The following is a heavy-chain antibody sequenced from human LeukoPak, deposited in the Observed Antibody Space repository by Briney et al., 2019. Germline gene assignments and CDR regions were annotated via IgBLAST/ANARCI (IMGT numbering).Heavy chain of an antibody. D-gene: IGHD1-26*01. CDR3: AGSSHQRNWFDP. V-gene: IGHV1-18*01. Sequence: ASVKVSCKASGYTFTSYGISWVRQAPGQGLEWMGWISAYNGNTNYAQKLQGRVTMTTDTSTSTAYMELRSLRSDDTAVYYCAGSSHQRNWFDPWGQGTLVIVSS. CDR2: ISAYNGNT. J-gene: IGHJ5*02. CDR1: GYTFTSYG.